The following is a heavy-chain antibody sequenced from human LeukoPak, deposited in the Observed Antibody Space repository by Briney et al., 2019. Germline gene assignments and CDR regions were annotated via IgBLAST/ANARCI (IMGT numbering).Heavy chain of an antibody. J-gene: IGHJ4*02. CDR1: GYTFTSYG. CDR2: ISAYNGNT. Sequence: GASVKVSCKASGYTFTSYGISWVRQAPGQGLEWMGWISAYNGNTNYAQKLQGRVTMTTDTSTSTAYMELRSLRSDDTAVYYCARENLVGIAVAGDYDYWGQGTLVTVSS. D-gene: IGHD6-19*01. V-gene: IGHV1-18*01. CDR3: ARENLVGIAVAGDYDY.